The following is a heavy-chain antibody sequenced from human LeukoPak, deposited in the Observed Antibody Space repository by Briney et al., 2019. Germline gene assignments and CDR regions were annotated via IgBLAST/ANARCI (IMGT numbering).Heavy chain of an antibody. CDR3: SRVVVRDANNYRDY. D-gene: IGHD5-24*01. V-gene: IGHV1-2*02. Sequence: ASVKVSCKASGYTFTGYYMHWVRQAPGQGLEWMGWINPNSGGTNYAQRFQGRVTMTRDTSISTAYLDLSRLRSDDTAVYYCSRVVVRDANNYRDYWGQGTLVTVSS. J-gene: IGHJ4*02. CDR1: GYTFTGYY. CDR2: INPNSGGT.